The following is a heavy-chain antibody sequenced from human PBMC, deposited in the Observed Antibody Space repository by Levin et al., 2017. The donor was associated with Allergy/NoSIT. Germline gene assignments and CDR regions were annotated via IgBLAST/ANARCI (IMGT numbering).Heavy chain of an antibody. V-gene: IGHV4-4*07. Sequence: SETLSLSCTVSGGSISSYYWTWIRRPAGKGLEWIGRIYTSGSTNYNPSLKSRVTMSVDTSKNQFSLKLSSVTAADTAVYYCARGGITGTAYYYYGMDVWGQGTSVTVSS. CDR2: IYTSGST. CDR1: GGSISSYY. D-gene: IGHD1-20*01. J-gene: IGHJ6*02. CDR3: ARGGITGTAYYYYGMDV.